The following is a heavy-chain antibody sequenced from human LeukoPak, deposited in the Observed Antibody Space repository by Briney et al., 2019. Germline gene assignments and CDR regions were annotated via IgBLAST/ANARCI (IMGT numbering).Heavy chain of an antibody. Sequence: GGSQRLSCAASGFTFSGSAIHWVRQSSGKGLEWVGLIYKNDKGYATATAYAASVKDRFTISRDDSINTAYLQMKSLKTEDTALYYCTRDSGTYNWFDPWGQGTLVTVSS. V-gene: IGHV3-73*01. CDR2: IYKNDKGYAT. D-gene: IGHD1-26*01. CDR1: GFTFSGSA. J-gene: IGHJ5*02. CDR3: TRDSGTYNWFDP.